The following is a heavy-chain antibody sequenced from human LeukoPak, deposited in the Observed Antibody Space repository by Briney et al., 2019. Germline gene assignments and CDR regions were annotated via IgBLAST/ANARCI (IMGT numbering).Heavy chain of an antibody. V-gene: IGHV1-8*03. D-gene: IGHD3-22*01. CDR3: ARGFSSGYYLDY. CDR1: GYTFTSYD. Sequence: ASVKVSCKASGYTFTSYDINWVRQATGQGLEWMGWMNPNSGNTGYAQKFQGRVTITRNTSISTAYMELSSLRSEDTAVYYCARGFSSGYYLDYWGQGTLVTVAS. CDR2: MNPNSGNT. J-gene: IGHJ4*02.